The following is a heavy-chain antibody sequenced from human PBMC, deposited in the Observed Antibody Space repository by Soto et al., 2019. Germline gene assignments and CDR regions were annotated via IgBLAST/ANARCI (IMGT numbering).Heavy chain of an antibody. D-gene: IGHD3-10*01. CDR2: INPILTMS. CDR1: GDTFSFYT. Sequence: SVKVSCKASGDTFSFYTINWVRQAPGLGLEWMGRINPILTMSNYAQKFQGRVTITADKSTSTAYMELSSLRSEDTAMYYCATSYGSGYRAFDYWG. CDR3: ATSYGSGYRAFDY. V-gene: IGHV1-69*02. J-gene: IGHJ4*01.